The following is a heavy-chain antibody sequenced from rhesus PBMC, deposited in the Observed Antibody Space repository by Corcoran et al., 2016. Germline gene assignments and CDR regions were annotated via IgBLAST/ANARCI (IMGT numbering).Heavy chain of an antibody. Sequence: QVQLQASGPGVVKPSETLSLTCAVSGGSISDSYRWSWIRQPPGKGLEWIGYIYVSSTSTNTNPSLKSRVSMSKDTSKNQFSLKLSSVTAADTAVYYCARELYYYSGSYYYFDYWGQGVLVTVSS. D-gene: IGHD3-16*01. J-gene: IGHJ4*01. CDR3: ARELYYYSGSYYYFDY. CDR1: GGSISDSYR. V-gene: IGHV4S10*01. CDR2: IYVSSTST.